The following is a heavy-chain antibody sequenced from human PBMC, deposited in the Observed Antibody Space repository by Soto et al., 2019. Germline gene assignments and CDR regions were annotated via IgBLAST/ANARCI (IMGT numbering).Heavy chain of an antibody. CDR2: IDSRGRTL. D-gene: IGHD6-6*01. J-gene: IGHJ4*02. CDR1: GLTFTDYS. CDR3: ARQAARNYIDS. V-gene: IGHV3-11*01. Sequence: PGGSLRLSCAASGLTFTDYSMSWIRQAPGKGLEWLAFIDSRGRTLSYADSVKGRFTISRDNAKNSLCLQMHSLRADDTAVYYCARQAARNYIDSWGQGDVVTVSS.